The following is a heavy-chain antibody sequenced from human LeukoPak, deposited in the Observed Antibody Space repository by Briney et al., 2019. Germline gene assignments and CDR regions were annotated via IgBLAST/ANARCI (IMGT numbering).Heavy chain of an antibody. V-gene: IGHV3-21*01. D-gene: IGHD4-23*01. CDR3: VLPTTVVTPGY. CDR1: GFTFSSYS. CDR2: ISSSSSSYI. J-gene: IGHJ4*02. Sequence: GSLRLSCAASGFTFSSYSMNWVRQAPGKGLEWVSSISSSSSSYIYYADSVKGRFTISRDNAKNSLYLQMSSLRAEDTAVYYCVLPTTVVTPGYWGQGTLVTVSS.